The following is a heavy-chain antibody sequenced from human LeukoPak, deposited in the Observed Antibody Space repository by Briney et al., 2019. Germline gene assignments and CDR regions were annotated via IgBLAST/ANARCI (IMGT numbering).Heavy chain of an antibody. J-gene: IGHJ4*02. Sequence: TGGSLRLSCAASGFTFSSYSMNWVRQAPGKGLEWVSSISSGSSHTYYADSMKGRFTISRDNAKNSLHLQMNSLRAEDTAVYYCACYGIAPPYWGQGTLVTVSS. CDR3: ACYGIAPPY. CDR2: ISSGSSHT. V-gene: IGHV3-21*01. CDR1: GFTFSSYS. D-gene: IGHD2-15*01.